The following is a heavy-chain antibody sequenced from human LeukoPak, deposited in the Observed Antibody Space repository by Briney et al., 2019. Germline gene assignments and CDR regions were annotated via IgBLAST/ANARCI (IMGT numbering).Heavy chain of an antibody. V-gene: IGHV4-59*01. D-gene: IGHD3-3*01. CDR3: AALSTYYDFWSGYSTFDY. J-gene: IGHJ4*02. CDR2: IYYSGST. CDR1: GGSISSYY. Sequence: TSETLSLTCTVSGGSISSYYWSWIRQPPGKGLEWIGYIYYSGSTNYNPSLKSRVTISVDTSKNQFSLKLSSVTAADTAVYYCAALSTYYDFWSGYSTFDYWGQGTLVTVSS.